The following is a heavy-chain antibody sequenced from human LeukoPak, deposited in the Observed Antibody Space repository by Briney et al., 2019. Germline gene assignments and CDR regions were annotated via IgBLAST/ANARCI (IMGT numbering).Heavy chain of an antibody. V-gene: IGHV1-2*02. D-gene: IGHD3-3*01. CDR2: INPNSGGT. CDR3: ARVRGRFLEWSPLDY. J-gene: IGHJ4*02. Sequence: GGSLRLSCAASGFTFSSYAMHWVRQAPGQGLEWMGWINPNSGGTNYAQKFQGRVTMTRDTSISTAYMELSRLRSDDTAVYYCARVRGRFLEWSPLDYWGQGTLVTVSS. CDR1: GFTFSSYA.